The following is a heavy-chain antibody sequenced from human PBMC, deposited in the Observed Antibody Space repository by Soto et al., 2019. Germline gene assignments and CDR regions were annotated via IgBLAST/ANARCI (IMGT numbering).Heavy chain of an antibody. Sequence: EVQLVESGGGLVQPGGSLRLSCAASGFTFSGFTMNLVRQAPGRGLEWVSYISRSGETIYYADSVKGRFTISRDNAEKALYLQMSSLRDEDTAVYYCASRNLADCSGTSCLYYFDYWGQGTLVTVSS. CDR1: GFTFSGFT. V-gene: IGHV3-48*02. D-gene: IGHD2-2*01. CDR3: ASRNLADCSGTSCLYYFDY. J-gene: IGHJ4*02. CDR2: ISRSGETI.